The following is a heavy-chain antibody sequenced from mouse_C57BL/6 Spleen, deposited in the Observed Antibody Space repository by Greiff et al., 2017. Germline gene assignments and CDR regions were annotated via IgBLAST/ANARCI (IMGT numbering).Heavy chain of an antibody. CDR3: AQRSTMEN. V-gene: IGHV1-26*01. CDR1: GYTFTDYY. J-gene: IGHJ3*01. Sequence: EVQLQQSGPELVKPGASVKISCKASGYTFTDYYMNWVKQSHGKSLEWIGDINPNNGGTSYNQKFKGKATLTVDKSSSTAYMELRSLTSEDSAVYYCAQRSTMENWGQGTLVTVSA. CDR2: INPNNGGT. D-gene: IGHD2-1*01.